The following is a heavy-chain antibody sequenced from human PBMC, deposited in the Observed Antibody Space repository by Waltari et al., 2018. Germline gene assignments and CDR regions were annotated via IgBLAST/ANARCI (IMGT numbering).Heavy chain of an antibody. CDR1: GFTFSSYG. CDR3: AAYTGSPSRPGPPSL. CDR2: IGYDKNEK. Sequence: VQLLESGGGVVQPGGSLRLSCAASGFTFSSYGMHWARQAPGKGLEWVAFIGYDKNEKYYADSGKGRFTISRDNSRNNLYLQMDSLTPEDTAVYYCAAYTGSPSRPGPPSLWGRGTLVTVSS. V-gene: IGHV3-30*02. J-gene: IGHJ4*02. D-gene: IGHD1-26*01.